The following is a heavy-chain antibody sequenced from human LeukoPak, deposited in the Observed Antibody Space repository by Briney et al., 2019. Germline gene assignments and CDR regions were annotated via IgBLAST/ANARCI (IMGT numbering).Heavy chain of an antibody. D-gene: IGHD6-19*01. CDR2: IRNKAYGGTT. CDR3: TRFLTSGWYVGFDY. Sequence: PGGSLRLSCTASGFTFGDYAMSWFRQAPGKGLEWVGFIRNKAYGGTTEYAASVKGRFTISRDDSKSIAYLQMNSLKTEDTAVYYCTRFLTSGWYVGFDYWGQGTLVTVSS. CDR1: GFTFGDYA. J-gene: IGHJ4*02. V-gene: IGHV3-49*03.